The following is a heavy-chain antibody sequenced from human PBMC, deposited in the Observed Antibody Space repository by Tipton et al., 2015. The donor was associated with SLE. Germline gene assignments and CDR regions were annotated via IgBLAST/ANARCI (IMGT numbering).Heavy chain of an antibody. CDR3: ARDQDSSGWCGALDAFDI. Sequence: GLVKPSETLSLTCTVSGGSISSHYWSWIRQPPGKGLEWIGYIYYSGSTNYNPSLKSRVTISVDTSKNQFSLKLSSVTAADTAVYYCARDQDSSGWCGALDAFDIWGQGTMVTVSS. V-gene: IGHV4-59*11. J-gene: IGHJ3*02. D-gene: IGHD6-19*01. CDR1: GGSISSHY. CDR2: IYYSGST.